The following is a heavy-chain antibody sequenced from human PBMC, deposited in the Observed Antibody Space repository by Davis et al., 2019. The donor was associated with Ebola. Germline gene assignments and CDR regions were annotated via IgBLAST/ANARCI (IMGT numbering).Heavy chain of an antibody. V-gene: IGHV3-72*01. D-gene: IGHD6-19*01. CDR3: AREPVLYSSGWYDYYYYMDV. J-gene: IGHJ6*03. CDR2: TRNKANSYTT. CDR1: GFTFSDHY. Sequence: PGGSLRLSCAASGFTFSDHYMDWVRQAPGKGLEWVGRTRNKANSYTTDYAASVKGRFTISRDDSKNSLYLQMNSLKTEDTAVFYCAREPVLYSSGWYDYYYYMDVWGKGTTVTVSS.